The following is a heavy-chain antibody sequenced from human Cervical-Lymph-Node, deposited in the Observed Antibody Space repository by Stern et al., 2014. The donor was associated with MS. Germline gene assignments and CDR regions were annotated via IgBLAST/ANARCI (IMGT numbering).Heavy chain of an antibody. CDR2: IYYSGSS. V-gene: IGHV4-39*01. D-gene: IGHD3-10*01. CDR3: ARGVTGVWPYYDAFDP. J-gene: IGHJ3*01. Sequence: QVQLQESGPGLVKPSETLSLTCTVSGDSISNSRYFWGWVRQPPGKGLQWIGSIYYSGSSYYHPSLKSRVSMSVDTSKNQFPLKVTSVTAADTAVYYCARGVTGVWPYYDAFDPWGQGTMVSVSS. CDR1: GDSISNSRYF.